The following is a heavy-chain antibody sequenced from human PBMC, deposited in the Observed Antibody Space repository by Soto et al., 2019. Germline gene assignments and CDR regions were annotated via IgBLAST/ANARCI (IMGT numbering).Heavy chain of an antibody. CDR1: GYTFTSYY. Sequence: VASVKVSCKASGYTFTSYYMHWVRQAPGQGLEWMGIINPSGGSTSYAQKFQGRVTMTRDTSTSTVYMELSSLRSEDTAVYYCARDTKDYGDYGGAFDIWGQGKMVTV. CDR2: INPSGGST. CDR3: ARDTKDYGDYGGAFDI. J-gene: IGHJ3*02. V-gene: IGHV1-46*01. D-gene: IGHD4-17*01.